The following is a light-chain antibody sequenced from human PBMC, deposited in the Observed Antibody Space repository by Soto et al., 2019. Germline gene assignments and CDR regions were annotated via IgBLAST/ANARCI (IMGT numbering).Light chain of an antibody. CDR1: QSVSSN. Sequence: EIVMTQSPATLSVSPGERATLSCRASQSVSSNLAWYQQKPGQAPRLLIYGASTRATGIPARFSGSGSGTEFTLTISSLEPEDFAVYYCHQRSNWPLTFGGGTKLEI. J-gene: IGKJ4*01. CDR2: GAS. V-gene: IGKV3-15*01. CDR3: HQRSNWPLT.